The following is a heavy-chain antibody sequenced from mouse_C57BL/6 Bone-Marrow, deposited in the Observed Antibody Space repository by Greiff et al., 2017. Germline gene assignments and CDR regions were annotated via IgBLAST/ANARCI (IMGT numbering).Heavy chain of an antibody. CDR2: ISSGGGYT. J-gene: IGHJ2*01. Sequence: EVKLVESGGDLVKPGGSLKLSCAASGFTFSSYGMSWVRQTPDKRLEWVATISSGGGYTYYPDNVKGRFTISRDNAKNTLYLQMSSLKSEDTAMYYCARQGYDYLGYWGQGPTLTVSA. CDR1: GFTFSSYG. CDR3: ARQGYDYLGY. D-gene: IGHD2-4*01. V-gene: IGHV5-6*01.